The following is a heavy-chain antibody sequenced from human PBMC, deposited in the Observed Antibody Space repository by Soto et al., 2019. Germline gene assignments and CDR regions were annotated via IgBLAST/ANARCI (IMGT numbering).Heavy chain of an antibody. CDR3: AKNQGVELVPLATVDWFDP. CDR1: GFTCENFG. J-gene: IGHJ5*02. CDR2: ISGSGFKK. V-gene: IGHV3-23*01. D-gene: IGHD1-26*01. Sequence: RWSLRLSCAASGFTCENFGMSWFRQAPGKGLEWISSISGSGFKKYYADSVKGRFTISRDNSKSTVYLELNNLSAEDTAVYHCAKNQGVELVPLATVDWFDPWGQGSVVTVSS.